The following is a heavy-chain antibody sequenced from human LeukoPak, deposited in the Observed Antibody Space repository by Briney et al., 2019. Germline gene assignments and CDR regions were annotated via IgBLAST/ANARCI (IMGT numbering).Heavy chain of an antibody. J-gene: IGHJ5*02. CDR3: ARGRSGSNWFDP. D-gene: IGHD3-3*01. CDR2: INHSGST. V-gene: IGHV4-34*01. CDR1: GGSFSGYY. Sequence: SETLSLTCAVYGGSFSGYYWSWIRQPPGKGLEWIGEINHSGSTNYNPSLKIRVTISVDTFKNQFSLKLSSVTAADTAVYYCARGRSGSNWFDPWGQGTLVTVSS.